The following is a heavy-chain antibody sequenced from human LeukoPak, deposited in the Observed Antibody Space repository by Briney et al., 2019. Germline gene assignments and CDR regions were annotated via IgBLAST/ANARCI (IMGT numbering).Heavy chain of an antibody. J-gene: IGHJ4*02. Sequence: PGGSLRLSCAASGFTFDDYGMSWVRHAPGKGLEWVSGINWNGGSTGYADSVKGRFTISRDNAKNSLYLQMNSLRAEDTAVYYCARKVVAAQDYWGQGTLVTVSS. D-gene: IGHD2-15*01. CDR3: ARKVVAAQDY. V-gene: IGHV3-20*04. CDR1: GFTFDDYG. CDR2: INWNGGST.